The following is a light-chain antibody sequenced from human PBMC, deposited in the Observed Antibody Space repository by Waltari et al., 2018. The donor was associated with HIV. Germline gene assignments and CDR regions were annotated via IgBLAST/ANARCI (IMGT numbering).Light chain of an antibody. J-gene: IGLJ2*01. Sequence: SYELTQPPSVSVSPGQTARITCSGDALPRKYAFWYQQKSGQAPVLVIYEDSKRPSGIPERCSGSSSGTMATLTISGAQVDDEGDYYCYSTDSSDNDRVLFGGGTNLTVL. V-gene: IGLV3-10*01. CDR1: ALPRKY. CDR2: EDS. CDR3: YSTDSSDNDRVL.